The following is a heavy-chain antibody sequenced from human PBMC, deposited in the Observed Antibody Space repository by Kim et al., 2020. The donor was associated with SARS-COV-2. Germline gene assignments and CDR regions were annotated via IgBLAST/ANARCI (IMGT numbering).Heavy chain of an antibody. J-gene: IGHJ4*02. Sequence: ASVKVSCKASGYTFTGYYMHWVRQAPGQGLEWMGRINPNSGGTNYAQKFQGRVTMTRDTSISTAYMELSRLRSDDTAVYYCARALQWLVIEGDYFDYWGQGTLVTVSS. CDR2: INPNSGGT. V-gene: IGHV1-2*06. D-gene: IGHD6-19*01. CDR1: GYTFTGYY. CDR3: ARALQWLVIEGDYFDY.